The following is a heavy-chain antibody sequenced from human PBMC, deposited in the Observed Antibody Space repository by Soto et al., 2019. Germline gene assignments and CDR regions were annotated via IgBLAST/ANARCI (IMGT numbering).Heavy chain of an antibody. D-gene: IGHD1-26*01. CDR2: ISGSGGST. CDR1: GFTFSSYA. V-gene: IGHV3-23*01. J-gene: IGHJ6*02. Sequence: GGSLRLSCAASGFTFSSYAMSWVRQAPGKGLEWVSAISGSGGSTYYADSVKGRFTISRDNSKNTLYLQMNSLRAEDTAVYYCAKDGTRSGYYYGMDVWGQGTTVTVSS. CDR3: AKDGTRSGYYYGMDV.